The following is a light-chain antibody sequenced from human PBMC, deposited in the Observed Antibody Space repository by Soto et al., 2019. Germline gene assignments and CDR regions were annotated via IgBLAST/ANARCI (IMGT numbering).Light chain of an antibody. CDR3: QQYDNLPFS. CDR1: QDISNY. CDR2: DAS. J-gene: IGKJ4*01. V-gene: IGKV1-33*01. Sequence: DIQMSQSPSSLSASVGDRVTITCQASQDISNYLNWYQHKPGKPPKLLIYDASNLETGVPSRFSGSKYGTAFTFTITSIQPEDIATYYCQQYDNLPFSFGGGTKVEIK.